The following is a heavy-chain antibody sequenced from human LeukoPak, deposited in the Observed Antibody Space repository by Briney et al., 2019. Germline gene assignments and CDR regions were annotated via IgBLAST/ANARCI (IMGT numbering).Heavy chain of an antibody. CDR1: GYTFSNYA. CDR3: ARREYSLDS. J-gene: IGHJ4*02. V-gene: IGHV1-18*01. Sequence: ASVKVSCKASGYTFSNYAISWVRQAPEQGLEWMGWIRGHHADTTYAQKFQGRITLTTDTSTSTAYMELRSLRSDDTAVYYCARREYSLDSWGQGTLVSVSS. CDR2: IRGHHADT. D-gene: IGHD2/OR15-2a*01.